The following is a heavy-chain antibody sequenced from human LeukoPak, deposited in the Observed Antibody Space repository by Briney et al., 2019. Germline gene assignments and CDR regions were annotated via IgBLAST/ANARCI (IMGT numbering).Heavy chain of an antibody. J-gene: IGHJ6*02. CDR1: GYSISSGYY. Sequence: PSETLSLTCTVSGYSISSGYYWGWIRQPPVKGLEWIGSIYHSGSTNYNPSLKSRVTISVDTSKNQFSLKLSSVTAADTAVYYCASLSSWYYYGMDVWGQGTTVTVSS. CDR2: IYHSGST. D-gene: IGHD6-13*01. V-gene: IGHV4-38-2*02. CDR3: ASLSSWYYYGMDV.